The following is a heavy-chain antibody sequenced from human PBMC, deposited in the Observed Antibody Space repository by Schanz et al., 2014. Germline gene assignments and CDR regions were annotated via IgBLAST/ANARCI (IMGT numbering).Heavy chain of an antibody. D-gene: IGHD2-21*01. Sequence: QVQLVQSGAEVKKPGSSVKVSCTASGGTFSSYTISWIRQAPGQGLEWMGRIIPVLAIADYAQKFQGRVTSTADKSTSTASMELSSLRSEDTAVYYCARDRLECGAECYSVEVFEIWGQGTLVIVSS. J-gene: IGHJ4*02. CDR3: ARDRLECGAECYSVEVFEI. V-gene: IGHV1-69*08. CDR1: GGTFSSYT. CDR2: IIPVLAIA.